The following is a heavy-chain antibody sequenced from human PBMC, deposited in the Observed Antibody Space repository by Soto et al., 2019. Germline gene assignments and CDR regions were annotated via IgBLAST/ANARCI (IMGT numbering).Heavy chain of an antibody. Sequence: PSGTLSLTRTGSGASISTFYWRWVPAPPGKGLEWIGYIYYSGSTNYNPSLQSRVTISVDTSKNQFSLTLTSVTAADTAVYYCARQCRGVTCHWFVPWGQGTLVTVSS. V-gene: IGHV4-59*08. J-gene: IGHJ5*02. CDR1: GASISTFY. CDR2: IYYSGST. CDR3: ARQCRGVTCHWFVP. D-gene: IGHD2-15*01.